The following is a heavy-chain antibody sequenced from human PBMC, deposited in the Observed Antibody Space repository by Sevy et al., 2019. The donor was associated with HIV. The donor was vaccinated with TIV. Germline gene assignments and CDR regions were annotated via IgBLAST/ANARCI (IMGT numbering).Heavy chain of an antibody. CDR2: IYYSGST. CDR3: ARVPRGYCSGGSCYG. J-gene: IGHJ4*02. Sequence: SETLSLTCTVSGGSISSSSYYWGWIRQPPGKGLEWIGSIYYSGSTYYNPSLKSRVTISIDTSKNQFSLKLSSVTAADTAVYYCARVPRGYCSGGSCYGWGQGTLVTVSS. CDR1: GGSISSSSYY. D-gene: IGHD2-15*01. V-gene: IGHV4-39*01.